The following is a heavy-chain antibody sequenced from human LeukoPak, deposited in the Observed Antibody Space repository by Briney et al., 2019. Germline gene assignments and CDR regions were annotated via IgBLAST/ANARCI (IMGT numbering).Heavy chain of an antibody. CDR3: AREHYDVGYWYFDL. J-gene: IGHJ2*01. V-gene: IGHV1-8*01. CDR1: GYTFTSYD. Sequence: ASVKVSCKASGYTFTSYDINWVRQATGQGLEWMGWMNPNSGNTGYAQKFQGRVTMTRNTSISTAYMELSSLRSEDTAVYYCAREHYDVGYWYFDLWGRGTLVTVSS. D-gene: IGHD5-12*01. CDR2: MNPNSGNT.